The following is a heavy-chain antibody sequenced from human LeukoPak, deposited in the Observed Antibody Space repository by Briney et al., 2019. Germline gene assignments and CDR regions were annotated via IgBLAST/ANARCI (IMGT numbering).Heavy chain of an antibody. J-gene: IGHJ6*02. CDR3: AKLGAYYSMDV. V-gene: IGHV3-23*01. D-gene: IGHD3-16*01. Sequence: GGSLRLSCAASGFTFSNYALSWGPEAPGKGRKGVSATSGGGDTTYYADSVKGRFTVSRDNSKNTLCLQMSTLRAEDTAVYYCAKLGAYYSMDVWGQGTTVTVSS. CDR2: TSGGGDTT. CDR1: GFTFSNYA.